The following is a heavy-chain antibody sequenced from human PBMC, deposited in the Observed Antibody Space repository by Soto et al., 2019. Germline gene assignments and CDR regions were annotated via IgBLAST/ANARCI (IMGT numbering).Heavy chain of an antibody. D-gene: IGHD6-25*01. Sequence: PSETLSLTCTVSGGSISSSSYYWGWIRQPPGKGLEWIGCIYYSGSTIYNPSLKSRVTISDDTSTNQIFLTLTSVTAADTAVYYCARPHGGSSGWDNWFDPWGQGTLVTVS. J-gene: IGHJ5*02. V-gene: IGHV4-39*07. CDR1: GGSISSSSYY. CDR2: IYYSGST. CDR3: ARPHGGSSGWDNWFDP.